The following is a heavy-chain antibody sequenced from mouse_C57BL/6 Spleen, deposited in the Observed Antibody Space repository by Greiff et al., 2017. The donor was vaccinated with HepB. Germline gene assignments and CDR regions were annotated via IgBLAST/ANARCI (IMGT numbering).Heavy chain of an antibody. Sequence: QVQLKESGPELVKPGASVKISCKASGYAFSSSWMNWVKQRPGKGLEWIGRIYPGDGDTNYNGKFKGKATLTADKSSSTAYMQLSSLTSEDSAVYFCASPQRFAYWGQGTLVTVSA. CDR1: GYAFSSSW. CDR3: ASPQRFAY. CDR2: IYPGDGDT. V-gene: IGHV1-82*01. J-gene: IGHJ3*01.